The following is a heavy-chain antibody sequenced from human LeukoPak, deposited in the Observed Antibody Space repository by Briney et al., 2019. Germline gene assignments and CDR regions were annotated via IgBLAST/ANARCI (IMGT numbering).Heavy chain of an antibody. J-gene: IGHJ4*02. D-gene: IGHD4-17*01. CDR3: ARLSYGDSGAFDY. CDR1: GFMFSSYT. V-gene: IGHV3-21*01. CDR2: ISRRSSYI. Sequence: PGGSLRLSSAASGFMFSSYTMNWVRQAPGKGLEWVSSISRRSSYIYYADSVKGRFTISRDNAKNSLYLQMSSLRAEDTAVYYCARLSYGDSGAFDYWGQGTLVTVSS.